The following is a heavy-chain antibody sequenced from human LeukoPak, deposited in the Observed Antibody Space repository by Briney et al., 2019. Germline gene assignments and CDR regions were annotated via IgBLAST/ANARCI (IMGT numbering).Heavy chain of an antibody. V-gene: IGHV1-8*01. CDR2: MNPNSGNT. CDR3: ARGGSGSSWYGWVRYYYYYGMDV. D-gene: IGHD6-13*01. J-gene: IGHJ6*02. Sequence: GASVKVSYKASGYTFTSYDINWVRQATGQGLEWMGWMNPNSGNTGYAQKFQGRVTMTRNTSISTAYMELSSLRSEDTAVYDCARGGSGSSWYGWVRYYYYYGMDVWGQGTTVTVSS. CDR1: GYTFTSYD.